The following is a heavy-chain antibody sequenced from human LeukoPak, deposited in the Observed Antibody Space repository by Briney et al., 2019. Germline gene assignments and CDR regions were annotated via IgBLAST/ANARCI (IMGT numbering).Heavy chain of an antibody. CDR2: IYYSGST. V-gene: IGHV4-59*01. CDR1: GGSLSSYY. D-gene: IGHD6-19*01. Sequence: PSETLSLTCTVSGGSLSSYYWSWIRQPPGKGLEWIGYIYYSGSTNYNPSLKSRVTISVDTSKNQFSLKLSSVTAADTAVYYCARGYSSGWLTPYYFDYWGHGTLVTVSS. J-gene: IGHJ4*01. CDR3: ARGYSSGWLTPYYFDY.